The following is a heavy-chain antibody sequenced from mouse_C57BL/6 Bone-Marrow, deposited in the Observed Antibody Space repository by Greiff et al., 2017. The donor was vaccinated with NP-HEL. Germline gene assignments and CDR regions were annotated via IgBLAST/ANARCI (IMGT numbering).Heavy chain of an antibody. D-gene: IGHD1-1*01. J-gene: IGHJ3*01. CDR1: GYTFTSYW. CDR2: IYPGSGST. V-gene: IGHV1-55*01. CDR3: ARCHYYGSSYWFAY. Sequence: QVQLKQPGAELVKPGASVKMSCKASGYTFTSYWITWVKQRPGQGLEWIGDIYPGSGSTNYNEKFKSKATLTVDTSSSTAYMQLSSLTSEDSAVYYCARCHYYGSSYWFAYWGQGTLVTVSA.